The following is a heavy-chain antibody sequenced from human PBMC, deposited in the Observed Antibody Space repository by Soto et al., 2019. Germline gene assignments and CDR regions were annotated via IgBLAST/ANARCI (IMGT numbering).Heavy chain of an antibody. CDR2: MNPNSGNT. D-gene: IGHD6-19*01. CDR1: GYTFTSYD. CDR3: ARLYSRGWYVPAYYYYYYGMDV. V-gene: IGHV1-8*01. J-gene: IGHJ6*02. Sequence: GASVKVSCKASGYTFTSYDINWVRQATGQGYEYLGWMNPNSGNTGYVKKFQGRVTMTRDTSMSTAYMELRSLRSDDTAVYYCARLYSRGWYVPAYYYYYYGMDVWG.